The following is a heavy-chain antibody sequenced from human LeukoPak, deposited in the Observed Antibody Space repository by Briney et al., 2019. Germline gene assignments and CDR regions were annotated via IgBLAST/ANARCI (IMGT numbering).Heavy chain of an antibody. J-gene: IGHJ3*02. Sequence: LTLSWAAADPISGSYTMNWGRPPPQEGLGWVSSIPNSRGYKYYQDSEEGRFTICRDNAKNSLYLQMNSLRAEETAVYYCARGKSGERLVDGDAFDIWGQGTMVTVSS. CDR2: IPNSRGYK. D-gene: IGHD6-19*01. V-gene: IGHV3-21*01. CDR3: ARGKSGERLVDGDAFDI. CDR1: DPISGSYT.